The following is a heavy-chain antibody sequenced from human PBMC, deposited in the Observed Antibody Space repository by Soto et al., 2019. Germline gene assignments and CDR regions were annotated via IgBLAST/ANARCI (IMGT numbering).Heavy chain of an antibody. Sequence: EVQLVESGGGLVQPGGSLRLSCAASGFTFSSFWMTWVRQAPGQGLEWVANIKQDASEKYYVDSVKGRFTISRDNAKNSLYLQMNSLRAEDTAVYYCARVETAHALKTDVWGQGTTVTVSS. CDR1: GFTFSSFW. CDR2: IKQDASEK. CDR3: ARVETAHALKTDV. J-gene: IGHJ6*02. V-gene: IGHV3-7*01.